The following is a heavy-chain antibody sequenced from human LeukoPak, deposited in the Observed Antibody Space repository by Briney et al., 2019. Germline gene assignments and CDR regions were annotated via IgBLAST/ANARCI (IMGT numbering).Heavy chain of an antibody. Sequence: GGSLRLSCAASGFTFSSYAMTWVRQAPGKGLEWVSSVSGSGDSPYYADSVKGRFTISRDNSKNTLYLQMNSLRAEDTAVYYCARDSGSGYYLGYWGQGTLVTVSS. J-gene: IGHJ4*02. D-gene: IGHD3-3*01. CDR2: VSGSGDSP. V-gene: IGHV3-23*01. CDR1: GFTFSSYA. CDR3: ARDSGSGYYLGY.